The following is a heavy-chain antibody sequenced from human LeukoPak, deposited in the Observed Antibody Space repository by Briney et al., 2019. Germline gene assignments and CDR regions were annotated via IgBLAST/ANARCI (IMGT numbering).Heavy chain of an antibody. J-gene: IGHJ5*02. V-gene: IGHV4-34*01. D-gene: IGHD5-18*01. CDR1: GGSFRGYY. Sequence: NLSETLSLTCAVYGGSFRGYYWSWISHFPWKGLESSWAINHSGSTNYNPSLKSRVTISVDTSKNQFSLKLSSVTAADTAVYYCARDPQFVAARFNWFDPWGQGTLVTVSS. CDR2: INHSGST. CDR3: ARDPQFVAARFNWFDP.